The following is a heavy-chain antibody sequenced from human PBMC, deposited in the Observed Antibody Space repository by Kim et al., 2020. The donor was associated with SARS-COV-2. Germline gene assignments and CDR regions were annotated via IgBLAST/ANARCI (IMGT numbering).Heavy chain of an antibody. J-gene: IGHJ4*02. V-gene: IGHV4-34*01. CDR1: GGSFSGYY. D-gene: IGHD6-13*01. CDR2: INHSGST. CDR3: ARGRSSSWYY. Sequence: SETLSLTCAVYGGSFSGYYWSWIRQPPGKGLEWIGEINHSGSTNYNPSLKSRVTISVDTSKNQFSLKLSSVTAADTAVYYCARGRSSSWYYWGQGTLVTVSS.